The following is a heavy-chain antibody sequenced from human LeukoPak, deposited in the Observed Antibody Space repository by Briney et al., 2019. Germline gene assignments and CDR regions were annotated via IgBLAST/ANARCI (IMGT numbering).Heavy chain of an antibody. J-gene: IGHJ5*02. CDR1: GGTFSSYA. CDR2: IIPIFGTA. CDR3: ARDQLSRGVWFDP. Sequence: SVKVSCKASGGTFSSYAISWVRQAPGQGLEWMGGIIPIFGTANYAQKLQGRVTMTTEISTSTAYMELRSLRSDDTAVYYCARDQLSRGVWFDPWGQGTLVTVSS. D-gene: IGHD1-1*01. V-gene: IGHV1-69*05.